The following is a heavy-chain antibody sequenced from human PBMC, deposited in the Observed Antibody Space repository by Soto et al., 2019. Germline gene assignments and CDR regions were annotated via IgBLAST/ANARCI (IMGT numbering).Heavy chain of an antibody. V-gene: IGHV4-30-2*01. Sequence: PSETLSLTCAVSGGSISSGGYSWSWIRQPPGKGLDWIGYIYHSGSTYYNPSLKSRVTISVDGSKNQFSLKLSSVTAADTAVYYCARVPGPWGQGTLVTVSS. CDR1: GGSISSGGYS. CDR3: ARVPGP. CDR2: IYHSGST. J-gene: IGHJ5*02.